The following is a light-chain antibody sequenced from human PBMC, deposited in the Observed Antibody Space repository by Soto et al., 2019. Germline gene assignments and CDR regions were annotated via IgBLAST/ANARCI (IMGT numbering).Light chain of an antibody. Sequence: EIVMTQSPATLSVSPGERATLSCRASQRLSSNYLAWFQQKPGQAPRLLIYGASNRATGIPDRFSGSGSGTDFTLTISRLEPEDFAVYYCQQYGSSPPWTFGQGTMVDIK. CDR2: GAS. V-gene: IGKV3-20*01. J-gene: IGKJ1*01. CDR1: QRLSSNY. CDR3: QQYGSSPPWT.